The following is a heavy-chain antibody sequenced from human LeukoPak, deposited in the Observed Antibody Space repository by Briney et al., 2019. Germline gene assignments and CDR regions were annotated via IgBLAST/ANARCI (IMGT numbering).Heavy chain of an antibody. Sequence: SQTLSLTCTVSGGSISSGGYYWSWIRQHPGKGLEWIGYIYYSGSTYYNPSLKSRVTISVDTSKNQFSLKLSSVTAADTAVYYCARAPEYSSSCWFDPWGQRTLVTVSS. CDR1: GGSISSGGYY. D-gene: IGHD6-13*01. CDR3: ARAPEYSSSCWFDP. V-gene: IGHV4-31*03. J-gene: IGHJ5*02. CDR2: IYYSGST.